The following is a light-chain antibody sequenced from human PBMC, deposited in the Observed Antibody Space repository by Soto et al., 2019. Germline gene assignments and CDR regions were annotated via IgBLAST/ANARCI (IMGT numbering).Light chain of an antibody. CDR3: LQYYNMYT. CDR1: QNVLYSPNNKNY. Sequence: DIVLTQSPDSLAVSLGERATINCRSSQNVLYSPNNKNYLAWYQQKPGQPPKLLFYWASTRESGLPDRFSGSGSGKYFTLTSSSLQAEDVAVYYCLQYYNMYTFGQGTKLEIK. V-gene: IGKV4-1*01. J-gene: IGKJ2*01. CDR2: WAS.